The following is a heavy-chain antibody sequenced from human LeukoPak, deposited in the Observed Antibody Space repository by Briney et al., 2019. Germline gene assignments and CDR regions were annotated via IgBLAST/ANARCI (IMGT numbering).Heavy chain of an antibody. J-gene: IGHJ4*02. CDR3: ARDSYGYGGAFDY. CDR1: GGSFSGYY. Sequence: SETLSLTCAVYGGSFSGYYWSWTRQPPGKGLEWIGEINHSGSTNYNPSLKSRVTISVDTSKNQFSLKLSSVTAADTAVYYCARDSYGYGGAFDYWGQGTLVTVSS. V-gene: IGHV4-34*01. CDR2: INHSGST. D-gene: IGHD5-18*01.